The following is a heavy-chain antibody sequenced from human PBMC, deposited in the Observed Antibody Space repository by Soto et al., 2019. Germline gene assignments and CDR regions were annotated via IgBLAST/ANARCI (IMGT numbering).Heavy chain of an antibody. CDR1: GGSISSSSYY. J-gene: IGHJ4*02. V-gene: IGHV4-39*01. CDR3: ARQGDYGVFFDY. CDR2: IYYSGST. D-gene: IGHD4-17*01. Sequence: SETLSLTCTVSGGSISSSSYYWGWIRQPPGKGLEWIGSIYYSGSTYYNPSLKSRVTISVDTSKNQFSLKLSSVTAADTAVYYCARQGDYGVFFDYWGQGTLVTVSS.